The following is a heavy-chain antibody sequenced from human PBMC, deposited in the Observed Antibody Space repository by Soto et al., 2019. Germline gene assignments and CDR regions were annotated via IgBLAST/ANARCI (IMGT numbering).Heavy chain of an antibody. D-gene: IGHD2-2*01. CDR1: GGSISSYY. CDR3: ARVRAGCSRTSCYLED. Sequence: PSETLSLTYTVSGGSISSYYWNWIRQSPGKGLEWIGYMHDSGSTNYHPSLKSRVTISVDKSKNQFSLKLSSVTAADTAVYFCARVRAGCSRTSCYLEDWGQGTLVTVSS. CDR2: MHDSGST. V-gene: IGHV4-59*12. J-gene: IGHJ4*02.